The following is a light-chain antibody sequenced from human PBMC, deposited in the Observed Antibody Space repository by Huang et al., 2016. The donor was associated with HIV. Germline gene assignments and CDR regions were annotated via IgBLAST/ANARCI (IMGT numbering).Light chain of an antibody. Sequence: DIVMTQSPDSLAVSLGERATINCKSSQSVLYSSNNKNYLAWYQQKPGQPPRLLIYWSSTRESGVPDRFRGSGSGTDFTLTISPLQAEDVAVYYCQQYHSNPLSFGQGTKLEIK. V-gene: IGKV4-1*01. J-gene: IGKJ2*01. CDR2: WSS. CDR3: QQYHSNPLS. CDR1: QSVLYSSNNKNY.